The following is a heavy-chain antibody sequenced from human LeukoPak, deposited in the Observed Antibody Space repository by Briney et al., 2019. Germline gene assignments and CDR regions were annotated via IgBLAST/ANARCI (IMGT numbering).Heavy chain of an antibody. J-gene: IGHJ4*02. CDR2: FDPEDGET. V-gene: IGHV1-24*01. CDR1: GYTLTELS. CDR3: ATDLTCSSTSCYVDY. D-gene: IGHD2-2*01. Sequence: ASVKVSCKVSGYTLTELSMHWVRQAPGKGLEWMGSFDPEDGETIYAQKFQGRVTMTEDTSTDTAYMELSSLRSEDTAIYYCATDLTCSSTSCYVDYWGQGTLVTVS.